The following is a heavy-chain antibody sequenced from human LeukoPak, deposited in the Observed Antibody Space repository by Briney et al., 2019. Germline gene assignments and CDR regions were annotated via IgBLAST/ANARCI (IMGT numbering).Heavy chain of an antibody. D-gene: IGHD3-3*01. CDR2: IYHSGST. CDR3: AGGTYYDFWSGPYYYGMDV. J-gene: IGHJ6*02. Sequence: SETLSLTCTVSGGSISSYYWSWIRQPPGKGLEWIGYIYHSGSTNYNPSLKSRVTISVDTSKNQFSLKLSSVTAADTAVYYCAGGTYYDFWSGPYYYGMDVWGQGTTVTVSS. V-gene: IGHV4-59*01. CDR1: GGSISSYY.